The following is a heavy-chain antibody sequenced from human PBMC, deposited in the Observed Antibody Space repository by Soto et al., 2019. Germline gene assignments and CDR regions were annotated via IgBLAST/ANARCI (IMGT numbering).Heavy chain of an antibody. Sequence: QVQLVQSGAEVKKPGASVTVSCKASSYTFNRYGISWVRQAPGQGLEWMGWISAYNGNTNSAQNLQGRVAMTTDTSTDTAYMELRSLRSDDTAVYYCAREGYYGSGSADYWGQGTLVTVSS. CDR1: SYTFNRYG. D-gene: IGHD3-10*01. CDR3: AREGYYGSGSADY. CDR2: ISAYNGNT. V-gene: IGHV1-18*01. J-gene: IGHJ4*02.